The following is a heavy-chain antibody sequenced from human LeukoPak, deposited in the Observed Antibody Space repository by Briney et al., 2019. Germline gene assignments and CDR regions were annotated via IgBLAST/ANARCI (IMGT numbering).Heavy chain of an antibody. CDR1: GFTFSNGW. V-gene: IGHV3-15*01. J-gene: IGHJ4*02. CDR3: TTEYYYDSSGLFDY. Sequence: GGSLRLSCAVSGFTFSNGWMSWVRQAPGKGLEWVGRNKSKTDGGSTDYAAPVKGRFTISRDDSKNTLYLQMNSLKTDDTAVYYCTTEYYYDSSGLFDYWGQGTLVTVSS. D-gene: IGHD3-22*01. CDR2: NKSKTDGGST.